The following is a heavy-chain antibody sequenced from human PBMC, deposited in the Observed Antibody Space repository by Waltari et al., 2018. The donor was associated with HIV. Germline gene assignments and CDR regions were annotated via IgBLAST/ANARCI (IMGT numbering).Heavy chain of an antibody. V-gene: IGHV4-38-2*02. Sequence: QVQLQESGPGLVKPSETLSLTCSVSGYSISSGYYWGWLRQPPGKGLEWIGNIYHCGSSYYHPSLESRVTISVDTSKNQFSLKVSSMTAADTALYYCATIRAVAGSYYFDSWGQGILVTVSS. CDR2: IYHCGSS. CDR3: ATIRAVAGSYYFDS. D-gene: IGHD6-19*01. CDR1: GYSISSGYY. J-gene: IGHJ4*02.